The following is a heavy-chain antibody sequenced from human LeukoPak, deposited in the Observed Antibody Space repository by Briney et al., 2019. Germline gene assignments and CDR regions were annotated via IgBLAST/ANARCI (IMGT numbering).Heavy chain of an antibody. CDR1: GFTFSSYG. V-gene: IGHV3-33*06. Sequence: GGSLRLSCAASGFTFSSYGMHWVRQAPGNGLEWVAVIWYDGSNKYYADSVKGRFTISRDNSKNTLYLQLTSLRAEDTAVYYCAKTWNDGSFDYWGQGTLVTVSS. D-gene: IGHD5-24*01. CDR2: IWYDGSNK. CDR3: AKTWNDGSFDY. J-gene: IGHJ4*02.